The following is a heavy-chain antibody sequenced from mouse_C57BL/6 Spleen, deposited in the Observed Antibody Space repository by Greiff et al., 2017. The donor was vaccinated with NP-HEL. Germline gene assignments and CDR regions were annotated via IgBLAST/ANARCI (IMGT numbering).Heavy chain of an antibody. CDR2: ISDGGSYT. CDR3: ARDRTGNYYFDY. V-gene: IGHV5-4*01. CDR1: GFTFSSSA. Sequence: DVKLVESGGGLVKPGGSLNLSCAASGFTFSSSAMSWVRQTPEQRLSWVATISDGGSYTYSPDHVQGRFTLSRDKAKNNLYLQMGHLKSEDTAMYDCARDRTGNYYFDYWGQGTTLTVSS. D-gene: IGHD2-1*01. J-gene: IGHJ2*01.